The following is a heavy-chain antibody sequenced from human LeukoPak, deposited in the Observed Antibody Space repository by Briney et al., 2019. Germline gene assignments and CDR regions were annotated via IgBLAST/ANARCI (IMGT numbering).Heavy chain of an antibody. J-gene: IGHJ4*02. Sequence: SETLSLTCTVSGGSINSFYWSWIRQPPGKGLEWIGYIYYSGSTNYNPSLKSRVTISVDTSKNQFSLKLSSVTAADTAVYYCARKRIEVAGFYFDYWGQGTLVTVSS. CDR2: IYYSGST. CDR1: GGSINSFY. CDR3: ARKRIEVAGFYFDY. D-gene: IGHD6-19*01. V-gene: IGHV4-59*01.